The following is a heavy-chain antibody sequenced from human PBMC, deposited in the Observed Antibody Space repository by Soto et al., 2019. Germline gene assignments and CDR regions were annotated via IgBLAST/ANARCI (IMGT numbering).Heavy chain of an antibody. D-gene: IGHD3-9*01. J-gene: IGHJ4*02. V-gene: IGHV1-18*01. Sequence: QVQLVQSGAEVKKPGASVKVSCKASGYTFTSYGISWVRQAPGQGLEWMGWDSAYNGNTNYAQKLQGRVTMTTDTATSTGYMGRRSVTADDTAVCYWARDGFDAVRYGGVSDFDHWGQGTLVTVSS. CDR3: ARDGFDAVRYGGVSDFDH. CDR1: GYTFTSYG. CDR2: DSAYNGNT.